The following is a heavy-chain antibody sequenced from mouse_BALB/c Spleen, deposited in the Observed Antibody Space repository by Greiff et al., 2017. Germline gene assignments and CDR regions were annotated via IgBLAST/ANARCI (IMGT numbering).Heavy chain of an antibody. CDR1: GFTFSSYG. CDR2: ISSGGSYT. D-gene: IGHD1-1*01. V-gene: IGHV5-6*01. J-gene: IGHJ3*01. Sequence: EVKVVESGGDLVKPGGSLKLSCAASGFTFSSYGMSWVRQTPDKRLEWVATISSGGSYTYYPDSVKGRFTISRDNAKNTLYLQMSSLKSEDTAMYYCARRKEITVGPAWLAYWGQGTLVTVSA. CDR3: ARRKEITVGPAWLAY.